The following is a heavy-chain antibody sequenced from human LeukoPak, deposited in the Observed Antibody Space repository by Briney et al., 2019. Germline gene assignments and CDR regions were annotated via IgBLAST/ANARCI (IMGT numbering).Heavy chain of an antibody. V-gene: IGHV4-59*08. CDR3: ARSVSWGLLVRDDAFDI. D-gene: IGHD2-21*01. CDR1: GGSISGYY. J-gene: IGHJ3*02. Sequence: PSETLSLTCTVSGGSISGYYWNWIRQPPGKGLEWIGYMFSSGSTNYNPSLKSRVTISVDTSKNQFSLKLSSVTAADTAVYYCARSVSWGLLVRDDAFDIWGQGTMVTVSS. CDR2: MFSSGST.